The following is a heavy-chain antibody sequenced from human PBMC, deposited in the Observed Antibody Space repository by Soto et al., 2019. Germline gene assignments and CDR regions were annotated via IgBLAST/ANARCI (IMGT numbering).Heavy chain of an antibody. D-gene: IGHD6-19*01. V-gene: IGHV3-23*01. CDR1: GFTLPGDA. CDR2: ISGGVGST. J-gene: IGHJ4*02. Sequence: EVQLLESGGGWDRPGGPLRLSCPASGFTLPGDALTGVRRAPGKGREWVSSISGGVGSTSNADSVKGRFTSSRENSKSTLELHLNNLRADDAAVYYCAKGKWRHVAAFDFAWWGQGTLVTVSS. CDR3: AKGKWRHVAAFDFAW.